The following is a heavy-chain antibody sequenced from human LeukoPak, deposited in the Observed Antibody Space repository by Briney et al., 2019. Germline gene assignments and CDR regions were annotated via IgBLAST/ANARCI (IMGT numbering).Heavy chain of an antibody. V-gene: IGHV3-74*01. CDR2: MDADGSNT. CDR3: ARAGYSSGWWLDAFDI. D-gene: IGHD6-19*01. CDR1: GFTFKNSW. J-gene: IGHJ3*02. Sequence: GGSLRLSCVASGFTFKNSWMHWVRQAPGKGLVWVSRMDADGSNTHYVDSVKGRFTISRDNSKNTLYLQMNSLRAEDTAVYYCARAGYSSGWWLDAFDIWGQGTMVTVSS.